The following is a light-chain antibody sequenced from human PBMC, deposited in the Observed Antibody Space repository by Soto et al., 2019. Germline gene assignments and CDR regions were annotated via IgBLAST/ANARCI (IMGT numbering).Light chain of an antibody. CDR3: FSYTSSSTYV. Sequence: QSALTQPASVSGSPGQSITLSCTGTSSDIGAYSYVSWYQQNPGKAPKLMIYDVSTRPSGISNRFSCSKFGNTASLTISGFHAEDEADYYCFSYTSSSTYVCGTGTRVS. V-gene: IGLV2-14*01. CDR2: DVS. J-gene: IGLJ1*01. CDR1: SSDIGAYSY.